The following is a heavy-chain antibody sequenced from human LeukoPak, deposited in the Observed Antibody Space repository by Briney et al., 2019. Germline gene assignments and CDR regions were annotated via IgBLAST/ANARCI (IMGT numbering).Heavy chain of an antibody. CDR2: ISAYNGNT. CDR3: ARDQSDYGDFLDAFDI. V-gene: IGHV1-18*01. J-gene: IGHJ3*02. CDR1: GYTFTSYG. Sequence: ASVKVACKASGYTFTSYGISWVRQAPGQGLEWMGWISAYNGNTNYAQKLQGRVTMTTDTSTSTAYMELRSLRSDDTAVYYCARDQSDYGDFLDAFDIWGQGTMVTVSS. D-gene: IGHD4-17*01.